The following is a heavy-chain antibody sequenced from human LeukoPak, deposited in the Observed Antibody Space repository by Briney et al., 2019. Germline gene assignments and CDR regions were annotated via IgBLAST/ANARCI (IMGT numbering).Heavy chain of an antibody. CDR1: GFTFSNYW. CDR2: INSDGSST. D-gene: IGHD3-3*01. CDR3: ARGLYYDFWSGYLGDSGPGYYFDY. Sequence: PGGSLRLSCAASGFTFSNYWMHWVRQAPGKGLVWVSRINSDGSSTSYADSVKGRFTISRDNAKNTLYLQMNSLRAEDTAVYYCARGLYYDFWSGYLGDSGPGYYFDYWGQGTLVTVSS. J-gene: IGHJ4*02. V-gene: IGHV3-74*01.